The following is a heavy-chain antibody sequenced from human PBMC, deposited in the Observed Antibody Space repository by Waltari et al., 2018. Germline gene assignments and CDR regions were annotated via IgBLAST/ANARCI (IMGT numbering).Heavy chain of an antibody. V-gene: IGHV4-34*01. CDR1: GGPFSDYY. CDR3: ARPLPVGGYYWDL. CDR2: IKHTGNT. Sequence: QVQLQLWGAGLLKPSETLSLTCAVYGGPFSDYYWPWIRQPPGMGLEWIGEIKHTGNTNYNPSLKSRVTLSIDTSKSQISLNLRSVTAADTAVYYCARPLPVGGYYWDLWAQGTLVTVSS. D-gene: IGHD3-22*01. J-gene: IGHJ5*02.